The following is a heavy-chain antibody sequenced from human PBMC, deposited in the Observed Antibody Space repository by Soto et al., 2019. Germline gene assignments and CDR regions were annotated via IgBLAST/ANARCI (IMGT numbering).Heavy chain of an antibody. Sequence: SETLSLTCTVSGGSISSGDYYWSWIRQPPGKGLEWIGYIYYSGSTYYNPSLKSRVTISVDTSKNQFSLKLSSVTAADTAVYYCARTRTRDAFDIWGQGTMVTVSS. V-gene: IGHV4-30-4*01. J-gene: IGHJ3*02. CDR2: IYYSGST. CDR1: GGSISSGDYY. CDR3: ARTRTRDAFDI.